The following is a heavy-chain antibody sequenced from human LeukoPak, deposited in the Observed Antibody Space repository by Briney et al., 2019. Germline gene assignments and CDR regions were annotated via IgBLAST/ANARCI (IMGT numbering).Heavy chain of an antibody. J-gene: IGHJ4*02. CDR1: GYTFTSYG. Sequence: ASVTVSCKASGYTFTSYGISWVRQPPGQGLEWMGWISAYNGNTNYAQKLQGRVTMTTDTSTSTASLELRSLRSDDTAVYYCARAGVIWFGENHYFDDWGQGTLVTVSS. D-gene: IGHD3-10*01. CDR2: ISAYNGNT. CDR3: ARAGVIWFGENHYFDD. V-gene: IGHV1-18*01.